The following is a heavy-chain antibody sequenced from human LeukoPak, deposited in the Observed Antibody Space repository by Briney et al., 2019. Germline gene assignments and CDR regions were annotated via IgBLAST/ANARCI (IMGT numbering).Heavy chain of an antibody. Sequence: HPGGSLRLSCAASGFIFTNYFMSWVRQAPGKGLEWVASIKHDGSEKYHVDSVRGRFTISRDNTMNSLYLQMSSLRAEDTAVYYCATDRGWRTSGYYLYYFEYWGQGTLVTYSS. V-gene: IGHV3-7*01. D-gene: IGHD3-3*01. CDR2: IKHDGSEK. CDR1: GFIFTNYF. CDR3: ATDRGWRTSGYYLYYFEY. J-gene: IGHJ4*02.